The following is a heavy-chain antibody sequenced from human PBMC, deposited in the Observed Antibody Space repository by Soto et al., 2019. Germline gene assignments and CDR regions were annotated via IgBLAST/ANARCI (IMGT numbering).Heavy chain of an antibody. CDR1: GFTFSNYG. CDR2: IASDGRDK. V-gene: IGHV3-30*18. J-gene: IGHJ4*02. Sequence: QVQLVASGGGVVQPGRSLRLSCEASGFTFSNYGMHWVRQAPGKGLEWVAVIASDGRDKKFADSVKGRFTISRDNSRDTLYLQMNSLRPDDTALYYCAKARAVRAASYYFGYWGQGTLVTVSS. D-gene: IGHD6-13*01. CDR3: AKARAVRAASYYFGY.